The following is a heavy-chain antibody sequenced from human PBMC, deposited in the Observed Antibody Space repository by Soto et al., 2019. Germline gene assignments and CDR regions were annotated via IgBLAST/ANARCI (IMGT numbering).Heavy chain of an antibody. J-gene: IGHJ2*01. CDR2: IYDSGST. V-gene: IGHV4-30-4*01. Sequence: SETLSLTCAVYGGVGGLYYWSWIRQPPGKGLEWIGYIYDSGSTYYNPSLKSRVTISVDTSKNQFSLRLSSVTAADTAVYYCAREVIPLTTDWYFDLWGRGTLVTVSS. CDR3: AREVIPLTTDWYFDL. CDR1: GGVGGLYY. D-gene: IGHD4-17*01.